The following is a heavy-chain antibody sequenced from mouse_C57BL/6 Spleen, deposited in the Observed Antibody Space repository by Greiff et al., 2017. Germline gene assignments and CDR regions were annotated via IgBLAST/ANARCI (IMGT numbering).Heavy chain of an antibody. V-gene: IGHV1-50*01. CDR2: IDPSDSYT. D-gene: IGHD3-2*02. J-gene: IGHJ3*01. Sequence: QVQLQQPGAELVKPGASVKLSCKASGYTFTSYWMQWVKQRPGQGLEWIGEIDPSDSYTNYNQKFKGKATLTVDTSSSTAYMQLSSLTSEDSAVYYGARRGSSVSWFAYWGQGTLVTVSA. CDR3: ARRGSSVSWFAY. CDR1: GYTFTSYW.